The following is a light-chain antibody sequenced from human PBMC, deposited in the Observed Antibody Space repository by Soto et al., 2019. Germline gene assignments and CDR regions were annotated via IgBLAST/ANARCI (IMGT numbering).Light chain of an antibody. CDR3: QQSYSTPFT. J-gene: IGKJ3*01. CDR2: AAS. CDR1: QSISSY. V-gene: IGKV1-39*01. Sequence: DIQMTQSPSSLSASVGDRVTITCRASQSISSYLNWYQQKPGKAPKLLIYAASSLQSGVPSRFSGSGSGTDFTLTISSLQPEDFATDYCQQSYSTPFTFGTGTTVDIK.